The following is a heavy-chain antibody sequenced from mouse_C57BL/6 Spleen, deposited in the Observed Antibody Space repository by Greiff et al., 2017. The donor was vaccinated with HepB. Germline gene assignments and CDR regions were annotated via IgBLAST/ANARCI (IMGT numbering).Heavy chain of an antibody. D-gene: IGHD1-1*01. V-gene: IGHV5-16*01. J-gene: IGHJ1*03. CDR1: GFTFSDYY. CDR2: INYDGSST. CDR3: ARDRGLLLRSWYFDV. Sequence: EVKLVESEGGLVQPGSSMKLSCTASGFTFSDYYMAWVRQVPEKGLEWVANINYDGSSTYYLDSLKSRFIISRDNAKNILYLQMSSLKSEDTATYYCARDRGLLLRSWYFDVWGTGTTVTVSS.